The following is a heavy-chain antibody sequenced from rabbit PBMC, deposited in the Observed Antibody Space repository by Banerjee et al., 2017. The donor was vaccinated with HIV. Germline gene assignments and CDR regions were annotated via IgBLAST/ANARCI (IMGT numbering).Heavy chain of an antibody. CDR3: ARDYVDDSYVTFGL. D-gene: IGHD6-1*01. CDR2: IYTGDGNT. J-gene: IGHJ4*01. Sequence: QSLEESGGDLVKPGASLTLTCTASGFSFSSRYYMCWVRQAPGKGLEWIACIYTGDGNTYYASWAKGRFTISKTSTTVTLQMTSLTAADTATYFCARDYVDDSYVTFGLWGPGTLVTV. CDR1: GFSFSSRYY. V-gene: IGHV1S40*01.